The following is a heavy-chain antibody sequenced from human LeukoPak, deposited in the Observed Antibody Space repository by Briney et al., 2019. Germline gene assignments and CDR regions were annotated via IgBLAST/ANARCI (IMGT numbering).Heavy chain of an antibody. J-gene: IGHJ6*02. D-gene: IGHD6-19*01. CDR3: ARLVIAVAGTMEYGMDV. CDR2: IYPGDSDS. V-gene: IGHV5-51*01. Sequence: GESLKISCKGSGYRFTTYWIGWVRQMPGKGLEWMGIIYPGDSDSRDSPSFQGQVTISVDKSISTVYLQWSSLRASDTAIYYCARLVIAVAGTMEYGMDVWGQGTTVTVSS. CDR1: GYRFTTYW.